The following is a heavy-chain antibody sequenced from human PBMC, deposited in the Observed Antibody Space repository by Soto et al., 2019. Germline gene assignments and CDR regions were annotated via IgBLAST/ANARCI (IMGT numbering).Heavy chain of an antibody. V-gene: IGHV3-30-3*01. Sequence: QVQLVESGGGVVQSGGSLRLSCAAPGFTFSIYALHWVRQAPGKGLEWVAVMSPNGNNQYYADSVKGRFTISRDTSKSTLYLQMTSLRPDDTAVYYCATGANFYYETSRYWGQGTLVTVSS. J-gene: IGHJ4*02. CDR3: ATGANFYYETSRY. D-gene: IGHD3-22*01. CDR1: GFTFSIYA. CDR2: MSPNGNNQ.